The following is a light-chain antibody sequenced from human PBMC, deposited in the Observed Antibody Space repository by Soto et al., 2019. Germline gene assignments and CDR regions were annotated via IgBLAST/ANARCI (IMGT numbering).Light chain of an antibody. CDR2: ATS. CDR1: QGIRSD. V-gene: IGKV1-6*01. CDR3: LQDYYFPLT. Sequence: AIQMTQFPSSLSASVGDRVTITCRASQGIRSDLGWDQQRPGKAPKLLIYATSSLQIGVPSRFNGSGSGTDFTLTICSLQPEDFSTYYCLQDYYFPLTFGGGTKVE. J-gene: IGKJ4*01.